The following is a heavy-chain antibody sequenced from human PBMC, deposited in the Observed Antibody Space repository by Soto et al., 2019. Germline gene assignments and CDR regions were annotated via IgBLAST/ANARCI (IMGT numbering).Heavy chain of an antibody. J-gene: IGHJ4*02. Sequence: GGSLRLSCAASGFTFSSYSMNWVRQAPGKGLEWISYISSSGSTIYYADSVKGRFTISRDNAKNSLYLQMNSLRDDDTAVYYCARDYDYGYDYWGQGALVTVSS. CDR2: ISSSGSTI. CDR1: GFTFSSYS. V-gene: IGHV3-48*02. CDR3: ARDYDYGYDY. D-gene: IGHD5-18*01.